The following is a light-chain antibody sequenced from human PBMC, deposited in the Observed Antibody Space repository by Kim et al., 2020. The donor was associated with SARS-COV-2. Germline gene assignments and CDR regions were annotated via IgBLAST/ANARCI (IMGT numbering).Light chain of an antibody. J-gene: IGLJ2*01. CDR2: RDS. Sequence: SYELTQPLPVSVALGQTARITCGGNNIGSKNVYWYQQKPGQAPVLVIYRDSNRPSGIPERFSGSNSGNTATLTISRAQAGDEADYYCQVWDSSTAVFGGGTQLTVL. CDR1: NIGSKN. V-gene: IGLV3-9*01. CDR3: QVWDSSTAV.